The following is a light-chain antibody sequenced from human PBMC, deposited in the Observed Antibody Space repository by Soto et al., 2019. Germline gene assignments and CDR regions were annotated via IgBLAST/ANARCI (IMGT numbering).Light chain of an antibody. CDR2: DAS. Sequence: EVVLTQSQATLSLSPGERATLSCRASHSISNYLAWYQQKPGQAPRALIYDASNRATGIPARFSGSGSGTDFTLTISSLEPEDFAVYYCQQRSNWPLTFGGGTKVEIK. J-gene: IGKJ4*01. V-gene: IGKV3-11*01. CDR3: QQRSNWPLT. CDR1: HSISNY.